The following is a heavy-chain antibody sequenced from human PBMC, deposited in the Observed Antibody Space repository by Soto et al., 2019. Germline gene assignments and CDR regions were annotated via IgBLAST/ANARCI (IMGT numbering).Heavy chain of an antibody. CDR3: ARVYYDSSGYPDY. D-gene: IGHD3-22*01. CDR1: GYTFTGYY. V-gene: IGHV1-2*02. CDR2: INPNSGGT. Sequence: QVQLVQSGAEVKKPGASVKVSCKASGYTFTGYYMHWVRQAPGQGLEWMGWINPNSGGTNYAQKFQGSVTMTRDTSISTAYMDLSRLRYDDTAVYYCARVYYDSSGYPDYWGQGTLVTVSS. J-gene: IGHJ4*02.